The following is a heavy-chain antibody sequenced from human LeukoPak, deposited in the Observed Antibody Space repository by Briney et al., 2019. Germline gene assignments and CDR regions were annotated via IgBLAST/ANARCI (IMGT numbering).Heavy chain of an antibody. J-gene: IGHJ4*02. D-gene: IGHD6-19*01. Sequence: ASVKVSCKASGYTFTGYCIHWVRQAPGEGLEWMGWINPNSGGTNYARKFQGRITMTRDTSLSTAYMELSRLRSDDTAVYYCAKQISAGSYSIDYWGQGTLVTVSS. CDR2: INPNSGGT. CDR1: GYTFTGYC. CDR3: AKQISAGSYSIDY. V-gene: IGHV1-2*02.